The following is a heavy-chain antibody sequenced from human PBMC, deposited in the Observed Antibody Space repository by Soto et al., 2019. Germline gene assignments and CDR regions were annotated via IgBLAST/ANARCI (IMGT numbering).Heavy chain of an antibody. CDR3: ARDQYCGGDCYLYYYYGMDV. V-gene: IGHV1-18*04. D-gene: IGHD2-21*02. CDR1: GYTFTSYG. J-gene: IGHJ6*02. CDR2: ISAYNGNT. Sequence: ASVKVSCKASGYTFTSYGISWVRQAPGQGLEWMGWISAYNGNTNYARKLQGRVTMTTDTSTSTAYMELRSLRSDDTAVYYCARDQYCGGDCYLYYYYGMDVWGQGTTVTVSS.